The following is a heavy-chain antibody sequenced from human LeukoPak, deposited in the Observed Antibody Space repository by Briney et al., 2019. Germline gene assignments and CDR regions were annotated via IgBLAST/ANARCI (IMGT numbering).Heavy chain of an antibody. D-gene: IGHD3-22*01. CDR1: GGSFSGYY. J-gene: IGHJ4*02. CDR3: ARASKDYYDSSGYIGY. CDR2: INHSGST. Sequence: NPSETLSLTCAVYGGSFSGYYWSWIRQPPGKGLEWIGEINHSGSTNYNPSLKSRVTISVDTSKNQFSLKLSSVTAADTAVYYCARASKDYYDSSGYIGYWGQGTLVTVSS. V-gene: IGHV4-34*01.